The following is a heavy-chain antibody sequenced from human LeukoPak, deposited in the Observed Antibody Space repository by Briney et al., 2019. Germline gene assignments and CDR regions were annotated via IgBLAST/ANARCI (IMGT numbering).Heavy chain of an antibody. D-gene: IGHD1-7*01. CDR1: GYSFSSCS. V-gene: IGHV1-18*01. CDR3: ARGLNWSYDLGWVAP. CDR2: ISGYNGKT. J-gene: IGHJ5*02. Sequence: ASVKVSCKASGYSFSSCSISWVRQAPGQGLEWMGWISGYNGKTNYAQKFQGRVTVTTDTSTSTAYMELRSLRSDDTAIYYCARGLNWSYDLGWVAPWGQGTLVAVSS.